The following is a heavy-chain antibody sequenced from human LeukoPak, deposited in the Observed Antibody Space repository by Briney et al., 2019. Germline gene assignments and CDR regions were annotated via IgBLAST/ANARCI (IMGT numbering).Heavy chain of an antibody. D-gene: IGHD1-7*01. CDR1: GFAFSSYG. CDR2: IHYDSTTE. Sequence: GGSLRLSCAASGFAFSSYGMQWVRQAPGKGLEWVAYIHYDSTTEDYADSVKGRFTISRDNSKNTLFLQMNNLRVEDMAVFYCAKDWNWAIDYWGQGTLVTVSS. J-gene: IGHJ4*02. V-gene: IGHV3-30*02. CDR3: AKDWNWAIDY.